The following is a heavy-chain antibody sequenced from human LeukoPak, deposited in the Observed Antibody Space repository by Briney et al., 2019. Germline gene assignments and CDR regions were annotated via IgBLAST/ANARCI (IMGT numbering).Heavy chain of an antibody. J-gene: IGHJ4*02. V-gene: IGHV4-39*07. D-gene: IGHD3-10*01. Sequence: SETLSLTCTVSGASINSNNNYWGWIRQTPGKGLEWIGTIDYSGSTFYNPSLKSRVTISVDTSKNQFSLKLSSVTAADTAVYYCARASMVRGVIHAPSWGQGTLVTVSS. CDR1: GASINSNNNY. CDR2: IDYSGST. CDR3: ARASMVRGVIHAPS.